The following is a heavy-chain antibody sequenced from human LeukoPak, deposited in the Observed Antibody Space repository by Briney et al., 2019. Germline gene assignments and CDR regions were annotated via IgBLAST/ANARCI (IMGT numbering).Heavy chain of an antibody. CDR1: GGSISRGGYY. CDR2: IYYSGSP. D-gene: IGHD2/OR15-2a*01. CDR3: ARADPADFDP. V-gene: IGHV4-31*11. Sequence: TSQTLSLTCAASGGSISRGGYYCSWIRQHPGEGREWVGFIYYSGSPNYNPSLKSRVTISVDTSKNQFSLTLRSMTAADTAVYYCARADPADFDPWGQGTLVTVSS. J-gene: IGHJ5*02.